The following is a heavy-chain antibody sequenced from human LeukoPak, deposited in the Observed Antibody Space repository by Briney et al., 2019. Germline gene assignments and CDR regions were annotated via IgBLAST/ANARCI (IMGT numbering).Heavy chain of an antibody. CDR1: GYSFSNYW. Sequence: GALENSRKGSGYSFSNYWVGWGRQMPGKSLEWMGIIYPGDSETRYSPSFQGQVTISADKSISTAYLQWSSLKASDTAIYYCARLPTRDLDYWGQGTLVTVSS. CDR3: ARLPTRDLDY. CDR2: IYPGDSET. V-gene: IGHV5-51*01. J-gene: IGHJ4*02.